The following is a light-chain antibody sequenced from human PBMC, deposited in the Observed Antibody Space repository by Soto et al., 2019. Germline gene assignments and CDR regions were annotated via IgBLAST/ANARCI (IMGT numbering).Light chain of an antibody. CDR1: SSNIGAGYD. CDR2: GNS. V-gene: IGLV1-40*01. Sequence: QSVLTQPPSVSGAPGQRVTISCTGSSSNIGAGYDVHWYQQLPGTAPKLLIYGNSNRSSGVPDRFSGSKSGTSASLAITGLQAEDEADYYCQSYDSSLSVVYVFGTGTKLTVL. CDR3: QSYDSSLSVVYV. J-gene: IGLJ1*01.